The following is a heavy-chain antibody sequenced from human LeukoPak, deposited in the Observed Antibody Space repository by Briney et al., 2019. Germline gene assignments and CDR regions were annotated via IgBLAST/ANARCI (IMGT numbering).Heavy chain of an antibody. CDR1: GYTLTIYG. CDR2: ISAYNGNT. V-gene: IGHV1-18*01. J-gene: IGHJ5*02. Sequence: ASVKVSCKASGYTLTIYGISWGRQAPGQGLEWMGWISAYNGNTNYAQKLQGRVTITTDTSTSSAYMELRSLRSDDTAVYYSASDRRVGSTEANWFDLWGQGTLVTVSS. D-gene: IGHD1-26*01. CDR3: ASDRRVGSTEANWFDL.